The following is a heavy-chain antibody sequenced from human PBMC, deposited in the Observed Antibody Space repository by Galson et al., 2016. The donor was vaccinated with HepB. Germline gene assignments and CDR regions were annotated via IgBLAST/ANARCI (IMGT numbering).Heavy chain of an antibody. V-gene: IGHV1-24*01. CDR1: GDTLSELS. J-gene: IGHJ3*01. Sequence: SVKVSCKVSGDTLSELSIHWVRQSPGRGPEWMGGFDPETGKNIYAQRGQGRVTMTADTSADTAYMEMKNLSSEDTAVYYCALIGGGAPDEDALDVWGQGTLVTVS. CDR2: FDPETGKN. CDR3: ALIGGGAPDEDALDV. D-gene: IGHD3-16*01.